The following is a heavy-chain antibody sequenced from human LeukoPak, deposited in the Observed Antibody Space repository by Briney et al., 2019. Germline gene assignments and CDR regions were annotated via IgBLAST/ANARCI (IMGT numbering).Heavy chain of an antibody. J-gene: IGHJ4*02. CDR3: AKVPSWYCSGGSCYHLDY. CDR1: GFTSSSYA. Sequence: PGGSLRLSCAASGFTSSSYAMSWVRQAPGKGLEWVAFIQYDGSNEYYADSVKGRFTISRDNSKNTLHLQMNSLRAEDTAVYYCAKVPSWYCSGGSCYHLDYWGQGTLVTVSS. CDR2: IQYDGSNE. D-gene: IGHD2-15*01. V-gene: IGHV3-30*02.